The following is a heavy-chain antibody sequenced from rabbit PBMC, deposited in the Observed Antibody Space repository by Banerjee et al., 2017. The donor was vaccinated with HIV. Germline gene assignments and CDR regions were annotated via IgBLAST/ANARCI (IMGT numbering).Heavy chain of an antibody. J-gene: IGHJ4*01. CDR2: IYAGSSGDT. Sequence: QSLEESGGGLVKPGASLTLTCTASGFDFSSNAMCWVRQAPGKGLEWIACIYAGSSGDTAYASWAKGRFTISKTSSTTVTLQMTSLTAADTATYFCARDAGYAGSNLWGPGTLVTVS. CDR3: ARDAGYAGSNL. D-gene: IGHD4-2*01. CDR1: GFDFSSNA. V-gene: IGHV1S40*01.